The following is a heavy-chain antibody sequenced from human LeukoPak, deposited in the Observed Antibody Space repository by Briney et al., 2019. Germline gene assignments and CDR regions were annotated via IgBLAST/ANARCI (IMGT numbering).Heavy chain of an antibody. CDR2: IYYSGST. CDR3: ARGPRYYDILTGYSNWFDP. V-gene: IGHV4-39*01. Sequence: PSETLSLTCTVSGGSISSSSYYWGWIRQPPGTGLEWIGSIYYSGSTYYNPSLKSRVTISVDTSKNQFSLKLSSVTAADTAVYYCARGPRYYDILTGYSNWFDPWGQGTLVTVSS. CDR1: GGSISSSSYY. D-gene: IGHD3-9*01. J-gene: IGHJ5*02.